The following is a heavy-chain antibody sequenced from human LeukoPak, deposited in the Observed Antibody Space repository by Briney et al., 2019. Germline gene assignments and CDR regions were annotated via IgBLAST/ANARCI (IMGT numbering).Heavy chain of an antibody. Sequence: PSETLPLTCTVSGGSISSYHWSWIRQPPGKGLEWIGYMSYSGSTNYNPSLKSRVTISVDTSKNQFSLKLSSVTAADTAVYFCASGGYCGSTDCYPNWFDPWGQGTLVTVSS. CDR2: MSYSGST. D-gene: IGHD2-2*01. V-gene: IGHV4-59*01. CDR3: ASGGYCGSTDCYPNWFDP. CDR1: GGSISSYH. J-gene: IGHJ5*02.